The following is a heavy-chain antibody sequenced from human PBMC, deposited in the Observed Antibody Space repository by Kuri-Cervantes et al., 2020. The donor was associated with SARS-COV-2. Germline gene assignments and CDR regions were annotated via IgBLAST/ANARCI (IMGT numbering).Heavy chain of an antibody. CDR3: AKDQHGIVVVVVAIDY. CDR1: GFTFSSYG. D-gene: IGHD2-15*01. Sequence: GESLKISCAASGFTFSSYGMHWVRQAPGKGLEWVAVISYDGSNKFYADSVKGRFTISRDNSKNTPYLQMNSLRAEDTAVYYCAKDQHGIVVVVVAIDYWGQGTLVTVSS. V-gene: IGHV3-30*18. J-gene: IGHJ4*02. CDR2: ISYDGSNK.